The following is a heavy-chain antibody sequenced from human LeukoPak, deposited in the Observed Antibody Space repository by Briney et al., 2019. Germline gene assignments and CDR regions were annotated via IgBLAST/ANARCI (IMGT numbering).Heavy chain of an antibody. CDR2: MNPNSGNT. CDR1: GYTFTRYD. Sequence: GASVKVSCKASGYTFTRYDINWVRQATGQGLEWMGWMNPNSGNTGYAQKFQGRVTMTRNTSISTAYMELSSLRSEDTAVYYCARATTVTKGASSSSDYWGQGTLVTVSS. D-gene: IGHD4-17*01. CDR3: ARATTVTKGASSSSDY. J-gene: IGHJ4*02. V-gene: IGHV1-8*01.